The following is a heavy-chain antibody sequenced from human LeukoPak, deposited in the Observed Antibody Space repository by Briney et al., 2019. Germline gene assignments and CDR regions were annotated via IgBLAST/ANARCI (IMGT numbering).Heavy chain of an antibody. CDR3: ARSTEATRRRKAWYFDL. D-gene: IGHD1-14*01. Sequence: SVTVSCKASGGTFSSYAISWVRQAPGQGLEWMGRIIPILGIANYAQKFQGRVTITADKSTSTAYMELSSLRSEDTAVYYCARSTEATRRRKAWYFDLWGRGTLVTVSS. J-gene: IGHJ2*01. CDR2: IIPILGIA. CDR1: GGTFSSYA. V-gene: IGHV1-69*04.